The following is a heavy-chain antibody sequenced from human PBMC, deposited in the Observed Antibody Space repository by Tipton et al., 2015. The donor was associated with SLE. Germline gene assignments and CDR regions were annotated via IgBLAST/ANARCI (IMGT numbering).Heavy chain of an antibody. Sequence: TLSLTCTVSVVSITDYFWSWIPQPPGKGLEWIGYISHSGSAVYNPSLQIRVILSVDTSRNHFSLKMTSVTASDTAVNYCARGLYVSIWGSRRYYFEIWGQGSLVTDSS. CDR3: ARGLYVSIWGSRRYYFEI. V-gene: IGHV4-59*01. CDR1: VVSITDYF. J-gene: IGHJ4*02. CDR2: ISHSGSA. D-gene: IGHD3-16*01.